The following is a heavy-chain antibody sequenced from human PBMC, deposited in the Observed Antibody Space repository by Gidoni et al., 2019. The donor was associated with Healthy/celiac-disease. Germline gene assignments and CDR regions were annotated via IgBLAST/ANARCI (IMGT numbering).Heavy chain of an antibody. V-gene: IGHV3-21*01. CDR2: ISSSSSYI. J-gene: IGHJ3*02. CDR1: GFTFSSYS. D-gene: IGHD5-18*01. Sequence: EVQLVESGGGLVKPGGSLRLSCAASGFTFSSYSMNWVRQAPGKGLEWVSSISSSSSYIYYADSVKGRFTISRDNAKNSLYLQMNSLRAEDTAVYYCARDSGTAMVEAFDIWGQGTMVTVSS. CDR3: ARDSGTAMVEAFDI.